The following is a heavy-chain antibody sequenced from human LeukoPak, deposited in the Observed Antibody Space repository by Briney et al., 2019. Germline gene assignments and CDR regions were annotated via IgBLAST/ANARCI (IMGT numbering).Heavy chain of an antibody. CDR1: GFTFRSYG. Sequence: PEGSLRLSCAASGFTFRSYGMHWVRQAPGKGLEWVAFTRYDGNNKYYADSVKGRFTISRDNSKNTVYLQMNSLRAEDTAVYYCTAERETYYVYWGQGTLVTVSS. V-gene: IGHV3-30*02. J-gene: IGHJ4*02. CDR2: TRYDGNNK. D-gene: IGHD1-26*01. CDR3: TAERETYYVY.